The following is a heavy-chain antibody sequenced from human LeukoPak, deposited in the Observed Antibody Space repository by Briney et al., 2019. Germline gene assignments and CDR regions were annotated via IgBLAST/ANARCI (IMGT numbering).Heavy chain of an antibody. CDR2: ITSSSTV. CDR1: GFTFSNYS. CDR3: ARDYCSGPRCLFIDY. D-gene: IGHD2-15*01. Sequence: QTGGSLRLSCAASGFTFSNYSMDWVRRAPGKGLEGVSYITSSSTVYYAGSVKGRLPISRDNAKNSLFLQRNSLGAEDTAVYYCARDYCSGPRCLFIDYWGQGALVTVSS. V-gene: IGHV3-48*04. J-gene: IGHJ4*02.